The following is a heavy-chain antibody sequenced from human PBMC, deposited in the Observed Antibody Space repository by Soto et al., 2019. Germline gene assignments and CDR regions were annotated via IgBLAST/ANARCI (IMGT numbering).Heavy chain of an antibody. V-gene: IGHV3-9*01. Sequence: GWSLRLSCVGTGLSFDDFAMHWVRQAPGKGLEWVSGITWNSRVLAYADSVKGRFTISRDNARNSQYLQMDSLRDEDTALYYCAKGRYDFWSPYYFDSWGQGTLVTVSS. CDR3: AKGRYDFWSPYYFDS. CDR1: GLSFDDFA. CDR2: ITWNSRVL. D-gene: IGHD3-3*01. J-gene: IGHJ4*02.